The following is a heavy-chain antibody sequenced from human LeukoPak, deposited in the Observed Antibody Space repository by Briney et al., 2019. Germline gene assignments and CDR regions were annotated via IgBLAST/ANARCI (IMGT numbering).Heavy chain of an antibody. V-gene: IGHV3-30*02. CDR2: IRYDGSNK. Sequence: GGSLRLSCAASGFTSSSYGMHWVRQAPGKGLEWVAFIRYDGSNKYYADSVKGRFTISRDNSKNTLYLQMNSLRAEDTAVYYCAKAETYYYDRDAFDIWGQGTMVTVSS. J-gene: IGHJ3*02. CDR3: AKAETYYYDRDAFDI. CDR1: GFTSSSYG. D-gene: IGHD3-22*01.